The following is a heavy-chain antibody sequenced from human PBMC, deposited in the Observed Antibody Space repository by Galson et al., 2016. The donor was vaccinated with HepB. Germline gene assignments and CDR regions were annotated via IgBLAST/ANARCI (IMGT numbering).Heavy chain of an antibody. J-gene: IGHJ4*02. CDR2: ISRGGDST. D-gene: IGHD4-17*01. V-gene: IGHV3-23*01. Sequence: LRLSCAASGFTFSSYVMSWVRQAPGKGLEWVSGISRGGDSTSYAAPVKGRFTISRDNSKNTLYLQMNSLRAEDTAVYSCAKDRVDYGDFVFDHWGQGTLVTVSS. CDR3: AKDRVDYGDFVFDH. CDR1: GFTFSSYV.